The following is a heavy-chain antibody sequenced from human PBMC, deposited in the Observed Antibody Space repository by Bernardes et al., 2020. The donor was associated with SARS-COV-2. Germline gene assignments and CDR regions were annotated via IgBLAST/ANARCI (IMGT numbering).Heavy chain of an antibody. Sequence: GGSLRLSCAASGFTFSSYWMNWVRLAPGKGLEWVSVIYSNDDTYFADSVQGRFTISRDNSKNTLYLQMNSLRVEDTAVYYCAREGDVGYFDYWGQGTLVTVSS. CDR2: IYSNDDT. CDR1: GFTFSSYW. CDR3: AREGDVGYFDY. J-gene: IGHJ4*02. V-gene: IGHV3-66*01. D-gene: IGHD3-22*01.